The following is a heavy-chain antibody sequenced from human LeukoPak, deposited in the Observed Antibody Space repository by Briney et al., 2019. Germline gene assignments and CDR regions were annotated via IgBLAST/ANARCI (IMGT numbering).Heavy chain of an antibody. Sequence: SETLSLTCAVYGGPFSGYYWSWIRQPPGKGLEWIGEINHSGSTNYNPSLKSRVTISVDTSKNQFSLKLSSVTAADTAVYYCARGNDSSGYLFDYWGQGTLVTVSS. CDR3: ARGNDSSGYLFDY. J-gene: IGHJ4*02. CDR1: GGPFSGYY. CDR2: INHSGST. V-gene: IGHV4-34*01. D-gene: IGHD3-22*01.